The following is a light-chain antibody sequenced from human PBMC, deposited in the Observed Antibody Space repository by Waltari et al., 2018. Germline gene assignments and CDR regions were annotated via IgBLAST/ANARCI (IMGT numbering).Light chain of an antibody. CDR3: CSYVTSRTFV. CDR2: EGN. V-gene: IGLV2-23*03. CDR1: SSDVDSYNL. Sequence: QSALTQPASVSGSPGQSITISCSGSSSDVDSYNLVSWYHQHPGKVPKLILYEGNKRPTWVSNRFSGSKSGDTASLTISGLQAEDEAAYECCSYVTSRTFVFGGGTKVSVL. J-gene: IGLJ2*01.